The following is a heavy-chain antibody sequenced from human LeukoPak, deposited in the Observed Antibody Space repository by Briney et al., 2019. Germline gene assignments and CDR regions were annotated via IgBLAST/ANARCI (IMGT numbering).Heavy chain of an antibody. CDR3: ARGEGAMGS. J-gene: IGHJ5*02. CDR1: GGSFSGYY. D-gene: IGHD2-2*01. CDR2: INHSGST. Sequence: SETLSLTCAVYGGSFSGYYWSWIRQPPGEGLEWIGEINHSGSTNYNPSLKSRVTISVDTSKNQFSLKLSSVTAADTAVYYCARGEGAMGSWGQGTLVTVSS. V-gene: IGHV4-34*01.